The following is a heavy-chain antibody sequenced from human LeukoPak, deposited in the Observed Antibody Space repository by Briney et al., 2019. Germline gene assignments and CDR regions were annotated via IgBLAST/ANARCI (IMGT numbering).Heavy chain of an antibody. CDR1: GGSISSYY. CDR2: IYYSGST. V-gene: IGHV4-59*08. J-gene: IGHJ4*02. Sequence: SETLSLTCTVSGGSISSYYWSWIRQPPGKGLEWIWYIYYSGSTNYNPSLKSRVTISVDTSKNQFSLKLSSVTAADTAVYYCARHAHREMATIHFDYWGQGTLVTVSS. CDR3: ARHAHREMATIHFDY. D-gene: IGHD5-24*01.